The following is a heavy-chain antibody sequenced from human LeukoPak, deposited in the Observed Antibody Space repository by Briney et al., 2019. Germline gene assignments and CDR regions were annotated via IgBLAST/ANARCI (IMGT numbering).Heavy chain of an antibody. CDR1: GGSISSYY. CDR2: IYYSGST. V-gene: IGHV4-59*08. J-gene: IGHJ4*02. CDR3: ARAVPPGYCSSTSCYEPYYFDY. Sequence: SETLSLTCTVSGGSISSYYWSWIRQPPGKALEWIGYIYYSGSTNYNPSLKSRVTISVDTSKNQFSLKLSSVTAADTAVYYCARAVPPGYCSSTSCYEPYYFDYWGQGTLVTVSS. D-gene: IGHD2-2*01.